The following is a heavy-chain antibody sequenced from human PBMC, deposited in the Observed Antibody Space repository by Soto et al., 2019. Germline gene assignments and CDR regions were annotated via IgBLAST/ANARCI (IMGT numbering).Heavy chain of an antibody. V-gene: IGHV3-23*01. CDR1: GFTFSSYA. J-gene: IGHJ4*02. CDR2: ISGSGGST. D-gene: IGHD3-16*01. CDR3: TKEVHLGGSNSDQLYYFDY. Sequence: PGGSLRLSCAASGFTFSSYAMSWVRQAPGKGLEWVSAISGSGGSTYYADSVKGRFTISRDNSKNTLYLQMNSLRAEDTAVYYCTKEVHLGGSNSDQLYYFDYGGQGARVTF.